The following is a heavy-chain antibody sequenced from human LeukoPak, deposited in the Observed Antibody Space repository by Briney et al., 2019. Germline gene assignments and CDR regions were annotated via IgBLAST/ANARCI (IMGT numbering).Heavy chain of an antibody. J-gene: IGHJ6*02. Sequence: SETLSLTCTVSGGSISSYYWNWIRQPPGKGLEWIGYIYYSGSTSYNPSLKSRVTISVDTSKNHFSLKLSSVTAADTAVYYCAREAVAGGSGSNYYYYGVDVWGQGTTVTVSS. CDR2: IYYSGST. CDR1: GGSISSYY. V-gene: IGHV4-59*01. CDR3: AREAVAGGSGSNYYYYGVDV. D-gene: IGHD3-10*01.